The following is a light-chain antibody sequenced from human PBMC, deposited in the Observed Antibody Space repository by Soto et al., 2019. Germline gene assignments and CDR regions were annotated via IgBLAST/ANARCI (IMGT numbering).Light chain of an antibody. CDR3: CSHAGSYSYV. Sequence: QSVLTQPRSVSGSPGQSVTISCTGTSSDVGGYNYVSWYQEQPGKAPKLMIYDVSKRPSGAPDRFSGSKSGNTASLTISGLQAEDEADYYCCSHAGSYSYVFGTGTKSPS. CDR2: DVS. J-gene: IGLJ1*01. V-gene: IGLV2-11*01. CDR1: SSDVGGYNY.